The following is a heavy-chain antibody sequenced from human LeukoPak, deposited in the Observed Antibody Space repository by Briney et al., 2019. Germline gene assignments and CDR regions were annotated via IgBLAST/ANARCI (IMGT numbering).Heavy chain of an antibody. J-gene: IGHJ4*02. CDR2: INGDGSKT. CDR3: ATGSGDYGDPFDY. D-gene: IGHD4-17*01. V-gene: IGHV3-74*01. Sequence: GGSLRLSCSASGFTFSSHCMHWVRQPPGKGLAWVSRINGDGSKTSYAGSVTGRFIISRDNARNTLHLQMGSLRVEDTAVYYCATGSGDYGDPFDYWGQGTLVTVSS. CDR1: GFTFSSHC.